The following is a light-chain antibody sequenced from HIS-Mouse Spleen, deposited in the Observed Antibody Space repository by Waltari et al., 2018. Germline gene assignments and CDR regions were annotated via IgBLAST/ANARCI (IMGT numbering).Light chain of an antibody. CDR2: EGS. V-gene: IGLV2-23*01. J-gene: IGLJ3*02. CDR3: CSYAGSSTWV. Sequence: QSALTQPASVSGSPGQSITISCPGTSSHVGSYNLVSWYQPHPGKAPKLMIYEGSKRPSGVSNRFSGSKSGNTASLTISGLQAEDEADYYCCSYAGSSTWVYGGGTKLTVL. CDR1: SSHVGSYNL.